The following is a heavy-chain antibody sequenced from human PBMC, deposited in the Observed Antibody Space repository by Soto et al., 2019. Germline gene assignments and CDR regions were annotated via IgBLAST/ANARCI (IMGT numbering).Heavy chain of an antibody. D-gene: IGHD3-3*01. Sequence: QVQLVESGGGVVQPGRSLRLSCAASGFTFSSYGMHWVRQAPGKGLEWVAVISYDGSNKYYADSVKGRFTISRDNSKNTLYLQMNSLRAEDTAVYYCAKIGGLGTGLLDTDYWGQGTLVTVSS. CDR2: ISYDGSNK. V-gene: IGHV3-30*18. J-gene: IGHJ4*02. CDR1: GFTFSSYG. CDR3: AKIGGLGTGLLDTDY.